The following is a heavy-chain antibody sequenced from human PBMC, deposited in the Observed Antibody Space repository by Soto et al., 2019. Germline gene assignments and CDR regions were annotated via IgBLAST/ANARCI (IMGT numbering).Heavy chain of an antibody. CDR3: IRPLAGS. Sequence: GGSVRLSCVSSCFTFIVSAIHWVRQASGKGLEWVGRIRGKPNNYATAYIESVRGRFTISRDDSKNTAYLQMSSLKTEDTAVYYCIRPLAGSWGQGTLVTVSS. CDR2: IRGKPNNYAT. J-gene: IGHJ5*02. CDR1: CFTFIVSA. V-gene: IGHV3-73*01. D-gene: IGHD6-25*01.